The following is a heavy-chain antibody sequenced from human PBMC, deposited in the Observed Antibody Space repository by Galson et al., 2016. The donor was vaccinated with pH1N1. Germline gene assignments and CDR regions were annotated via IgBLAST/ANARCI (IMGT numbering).Heavy chain of an antibody. J-gene: IGHJ5*01. CDR2: FNAVNGNT. D-gene: IGHD2-15*01. CDR3: ARGPQIVVVEAATPGWFDS. CDR1: GYTFTSYV. Sequence: SVKVSCKASGYTFTSYVIHWVRQAPGQRLEWMGWFNAVNGNTKYSQKFQDRVTITTDTSARTAYMELSSLRSEDTALYYCARGPQIVVVEAATPGWFDSWGQGTQVTVSS. V-gene: IGHV1-3*01.